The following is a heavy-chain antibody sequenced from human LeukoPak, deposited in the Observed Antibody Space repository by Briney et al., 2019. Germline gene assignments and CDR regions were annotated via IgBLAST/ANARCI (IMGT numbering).Heavy chain of an antibody. CDR2: TYYSGST. V-gene: IGHV4-59*01. D-gene: IGHD3-22*01. CDR3: AREGGYYESSGDYYRVAFDF. CDR1: GASISTSY. J-gene: IGHJ3*01. Sequence: PSETLSLTCTVSGASISTSYWSWIRQPPGKGLEWIGSTYYSGSTNYNPPLKSRVITSVDTSKNQFSLKLTSVTAADTAVYFCAREGGYYESSGDYYRVAFDFWGQGTMVTVSS.